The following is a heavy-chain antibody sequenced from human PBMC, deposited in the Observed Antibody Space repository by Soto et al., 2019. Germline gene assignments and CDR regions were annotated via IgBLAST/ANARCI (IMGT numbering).Heavy chain of an antibody. CDR3: ATAFRRGIAAAAGGY. V-gene: IGHV1-24*01. J-gene: IGHJ4*02. CDR1: GYTLTELS. D-gene: IGHD6-13*01. Sequence: ASVKVSCKVSGYTLTELSMHWVRQAPGKGLEWMGGFDPEDGETIYAQKFQGRVTMTEDTSTDTAYMELSSLRSEDTAVYYCATAFRRGIAAAAGGYWGQGTLVTVSS. CDR2: FDPEDGET.